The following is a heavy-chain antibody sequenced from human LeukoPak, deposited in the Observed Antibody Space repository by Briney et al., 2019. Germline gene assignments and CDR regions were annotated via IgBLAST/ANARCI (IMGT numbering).Heavy chain of an antibody. Sequence: GGSLRLSCAASGFIFDDYAVHWVRQAPGKGLEWVSGISWNSGSMEYADSVKGRFTISRDNAKNSLYLQMNSLRVEDTALYYCARVHSGGGLPAVGPFDYWGQGTLVTVSS. CDR2: ISWNSGSM. J-gene: IGHJ4*02. V-gene: IGHV3-9*01. CDR1: GFIFDDYA. D-gene: IGHD1-26*01. CDR3: ARVHSGGGLPAVGPFDY.